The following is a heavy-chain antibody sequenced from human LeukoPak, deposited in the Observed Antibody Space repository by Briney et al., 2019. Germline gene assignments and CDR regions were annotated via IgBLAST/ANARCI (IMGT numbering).Heavy chain of an antibody. CDR1: GGSFSGYY. CDR2: ISHSGST. CDR3: ARRGTVAGHFDY. Sequence: SETLSLTCAVYGGSFSGYYWSWIRQPPGKGLEWIGEISHSGSTNYNPSLKSRVTISVDTSKNQFSLKLSSVTAADTAVYYCARRGTVAGHFDYWGQGTLVTVSS. J-gene: IGHJ4*02. V-gene: IGHV4-34*01. D-gene: IGHD6-19*01.